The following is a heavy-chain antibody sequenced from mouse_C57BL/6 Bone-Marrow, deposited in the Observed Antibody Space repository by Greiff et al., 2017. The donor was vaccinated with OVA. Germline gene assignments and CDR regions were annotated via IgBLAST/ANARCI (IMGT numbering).Heavy chain of an antibody. CDR3: ARPTTMVTTAWFAY. V-gene: IGHV2-2*01. Sequence: QVQLKQSGPGLVQPSQSLSITCTVSGFSLTSYGVHWVRQSPGKGLEWLGVIWSGGSTDYNAAFISRLSISKDNSKSQVFFKMNSLQADDTAIYYCARPTTMVTTAWFAYWGQGTLVTVSA. J-gene: IGHJ3*01. CDR2: IWSGGST. CDR1: GFSLTSYG. D-gene: IGHD2-1*01.